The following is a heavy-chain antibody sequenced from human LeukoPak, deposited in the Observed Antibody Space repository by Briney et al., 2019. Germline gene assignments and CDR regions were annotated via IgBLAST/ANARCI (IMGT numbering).Heavy chain of an antibody. V-gene: IGHV4-34*01. D-gene: IGHD5-12*01. CDR3: ARVDQSGYDTRGWFDP. CDR2: INHSGST. J-gene: IGHJ5*02. CDR1: GGSFSGYY. Sequence: SETLSLTCAVYGGSFSGYYWSWIRQPPGKGLEWIGEINHSGSTNYNPSLKSRVTISVDMSKNQFSLKLSSVTAADTAVYYCARVDQSGYDTRGWFDPWGQGTLVTVSS.